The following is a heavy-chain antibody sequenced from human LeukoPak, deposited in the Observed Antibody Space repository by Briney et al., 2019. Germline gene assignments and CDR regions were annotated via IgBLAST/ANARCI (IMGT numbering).Heavy chain of an antibody. J-gene: IGHJ6*03. CDR2: INHSGST. CDR3: ARGEYSSSSGPFRYYYYYYMDV. D-gene: IGHD6-6*01. V-gene: IGHV4-34*01. CDR1: GGSISSYY. Sequence: PSETLSLTCAVYGGSISSYYRSWIRQPPGKGLEWIGEINHSGSTNYNPSLKSRVTISVDTSKNQFSLKLSSVTAADTAVYYCARGEYSSSSGPFRYYYYYYMDVWGKGTTVTVSS.